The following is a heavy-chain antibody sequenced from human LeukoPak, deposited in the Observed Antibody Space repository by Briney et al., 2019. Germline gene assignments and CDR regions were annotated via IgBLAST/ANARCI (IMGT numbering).Heavy chain of an antibody. Sequence: GGSLRLFCAASGFTFSSYWMHWVRQAPGKGLVWVSRINSDGSSTSYADSVKGRFTISRDNAKNTLYLQMKSLRAEDTAVYYCGRDFWSGYQGGYDYWGQGTLVTVSS. D-gene: IGHD3-3*01. CDR2: INSDGSST. CDR3: GRDFWSGYQGGYDY. J-gene: IGHJ4*02. CDR1: GFTFSSYW. V-gene: IGHV3-74*01.